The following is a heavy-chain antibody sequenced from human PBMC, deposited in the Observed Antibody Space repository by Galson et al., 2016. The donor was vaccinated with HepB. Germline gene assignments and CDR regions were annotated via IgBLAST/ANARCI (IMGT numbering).Heavy chain of an antibody. J-gene: IGHJ6*02. V-gene: IGHV3-7*01. CDR1: GFIFSNYW. CDR2: IKEDGSEK. Sequence: SLRLSCAASGFIFSNYWMTWVRQAPGKGLEWVANIKEDGSEKHYVDSVKGRFTISRDNAKNSLYLQMNSLRAEDTAVYYCARKAGAQLIPLYGMDVWGQGTTVTVSS. D-gene: IGHD2-2*02. CDR3: ARKAGAQLIPLYGMDV.